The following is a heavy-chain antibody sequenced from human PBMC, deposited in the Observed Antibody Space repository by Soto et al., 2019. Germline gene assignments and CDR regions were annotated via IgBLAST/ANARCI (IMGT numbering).Heavy chain of an antibody. D-gene: IGHD6-13*01. V-gene: IGHV3-23*01. Sequence: PGGSLRLSCAASGFTFSNYPMSWVRQAPGKGLEWVSVISGSGAFYADSVKGRFTISRDNSKNTLYLQMNSLRAEDTAMYYCVREPWGFSGTWYDYWGQGTLVTAPQ. J-gene: IGHJ4*02. CDR2: ISGSGA. CDR3: VREPWGFSGTWYDY. CDR1: GFTFSNYP.